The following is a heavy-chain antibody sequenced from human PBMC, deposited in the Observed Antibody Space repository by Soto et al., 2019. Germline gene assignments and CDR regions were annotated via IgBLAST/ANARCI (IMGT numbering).Heavy chain of an antibody. CDR3: ARRGYYAISAFDI. CDR2: IYYSGST. J-gene: IGHJ3*02. V-gene: IGHV4-39*01. CDR1: GGSISSSSYY. Sequence: PSETLSLTCTVSGGSISSSSYYWGWIRQPPGKGLEWIGSIYYSGSTYYNPSLKSRVTISVDTSKNQFSLKLSSVIAADTAVYYCARRGYYAISAFDIWGQGTMVTVSS. D-gene: IGHD2-8*01.